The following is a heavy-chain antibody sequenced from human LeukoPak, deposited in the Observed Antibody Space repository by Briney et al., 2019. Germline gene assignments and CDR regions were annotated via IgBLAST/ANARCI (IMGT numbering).Heavy chain of an antibody. D-gene: IGHD1-26*01. CDR2: IYYSGST. Sequence: SETLFLTCTVSSGSISSSSYYWGWIRQPPGKGLEWIGSIYYSGSTHYNPSLKSRVTISVDTSKNQFSLKLTSVTAADAAVYYCARQSGSYYRPIDYWGQGTLVTVSS. CDR3: ARQSGSYYRPIDY. V-gene: IGHV4-39*01. CDR1: SGSISSSSYY. J-gene: IGHJ4*02.